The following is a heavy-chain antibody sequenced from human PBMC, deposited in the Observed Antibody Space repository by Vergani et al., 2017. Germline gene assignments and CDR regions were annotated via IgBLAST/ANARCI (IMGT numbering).Heavy chain of an antibody. V-gene: IGHV3-23*04. D-gene: IGHD2-2*03. CDR2: ISGSGGST. Sequence: EVQLVESGGGLVQPGGSLRLSCAASGFTFSSYAMSWVRQAPGKGLEWVSAISGSGGSTYYADSVKGRFTISRDNSKNTLYLQMNSLRAEDTAVYYCAKPSGYCSSTSCLGDWFDPWGQGTLVTVSS. CDR1: GFTFSSYA. CDR3: AKPSGYCSSTSCLGDWFDP. J-gene: IGHJ5*02.